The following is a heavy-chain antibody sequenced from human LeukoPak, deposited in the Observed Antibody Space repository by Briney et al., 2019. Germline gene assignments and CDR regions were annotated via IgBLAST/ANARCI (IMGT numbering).Heavy chain of an antibody. CDR1: GYSFTSYL. V-gene: IGHV5-10-1*01. J-gene: IGHJ4*02. Sequence: GESLKISCKGSGYSFTSYLISWVRQMPGKGLEWMGRIDPSDSYTNYSPSFQGHVTISADKSIITSYLQWSSLRASDTAMYYCARHLSSTDFDYWGQGTLVTVSS. D-gene: IGHD5/OR15-5a*01. CDR2: IDPSDSYT. CDR3: ARHLSSTDFDY.